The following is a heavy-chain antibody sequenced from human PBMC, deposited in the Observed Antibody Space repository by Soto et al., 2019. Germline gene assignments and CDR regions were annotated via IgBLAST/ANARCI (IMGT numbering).Heavy chain of an antibody. CDR3: ARDGAGVEVRGVTFDY. V-gene: IGHV3-30-3*01. CDR1: GFTFSSYA. J-gene: IGHJ4*02. D-gene: IGHD3-10*01. Sequence: SGGSLRLSCAASGFTFSSYAMHWVRQAPGKGLEWVAVISYDGSNKYYADSVKGRFTISRDNSKNTLYLQMNSLRAEDTAVYYCARDGAGVEVRGVTFDYWGQGTLVTVSS. CDR2: ISYDGSNK.